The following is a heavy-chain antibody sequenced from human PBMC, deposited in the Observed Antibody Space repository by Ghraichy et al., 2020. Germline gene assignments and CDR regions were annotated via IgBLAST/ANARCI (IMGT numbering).Heavy chain of an antibody. Sequence: GESLNISCAASGVTVGNNYMNWVRQAPGKGLEWVLLIYSGGDTRYADSVKGRFIISRDNSKNTLYLQIHSLRVEDTAVYYCARDPPAAGTGTFGWGQGTLVTVSS. D-gene: IGHD6-13*01. CDR1: GVTVGNNY. CDR3: ARDPPAAGTGTFG. J-gene: IGHJ4*02. V-gene: IGHV3-66*01. CDR2: IYSGGDT.